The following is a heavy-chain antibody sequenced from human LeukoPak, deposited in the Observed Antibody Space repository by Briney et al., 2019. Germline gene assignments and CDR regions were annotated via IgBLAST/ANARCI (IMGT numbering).Heavy chain of an antibody. D-gene: IGHD3-9*01. CDR2: ISWNSGSI. Sequence: PGRSLRLSCAASGFTFDDYAMHWVRQAPGKGLEWVSGISWNSGSIGYADSVKGRFTISRDNAKNSLYLQMNSLRAEDTALYYCAKSEHFDWLFHGGGILHAFDIWAKGQWSPSLQ. CDR3: AKSEHFDWLFHGGGILHAFDI. CDR1: GFTFDDYA. J-gene: IGHJ3*02. V-gene: IGHV3-9*01.